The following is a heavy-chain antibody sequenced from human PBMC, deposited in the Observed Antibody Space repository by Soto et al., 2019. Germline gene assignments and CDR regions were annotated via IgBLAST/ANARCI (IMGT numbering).Heavy chain of an antibody. CDR1: GYTLTELS. D-gene: IGHD2-2*01. CDR2: FDPEDGET. J-gene: IGHJ6*03. CDR3: ATQPTFPAAPYYYYYMDV. V-gene: IGHV1-24*01. Sequence: ASVKVSCKVSGYTLTELSMHWVRQAPGKGLEWMGGFDPEDGETIYAQKFQGRVTMTEDTSTDTAYMELSSLRSEDTAVYYCATQPTFPAAPYYYYYMDVWGKGTTVTVSS.